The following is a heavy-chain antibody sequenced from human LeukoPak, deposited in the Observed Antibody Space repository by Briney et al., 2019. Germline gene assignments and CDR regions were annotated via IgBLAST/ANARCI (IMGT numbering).Heavy chain of an antibody. CDR2: IRSSGGGT. J-gene: IGHJ4*02. CDR1: GFTFSSYA. D-gene: IGHD5-12*01. V-gene: IGHV3-64D*06. Sequence: PGGSLRLSCSASGFTFSSYAMHWVRQAPGKGLEYVSAIRSSGGGTYYADSVKGRFTISRDNSRNTLYLQMSSLRAEDTAVYYCVPPPGWLRDFDYWGQGTLATVSS. CDR3: VPPPGWLRDFDY.